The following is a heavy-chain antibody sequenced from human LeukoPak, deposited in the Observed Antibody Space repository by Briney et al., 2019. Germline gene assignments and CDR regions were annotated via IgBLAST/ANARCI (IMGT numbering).Heavy chain of an antibody. CDR2: FDPEDGET. D-gene: IGHD2-2*01. Sequence: ASVKVSCKVSGYTLTELSMHWVRQAPGKELEWMGGFDPEDGETIYAQKFQGRVTMTEDTSTDTAYMELSSLRSEDTAVYYCATSYQLLEYFDYWGQGTLVTVSS. CDR1: GYTLTELS. J-gene: IGHJ4*02. CDR3: ATSYQLLEYFDY. V-gene: IGHV1-24*01.